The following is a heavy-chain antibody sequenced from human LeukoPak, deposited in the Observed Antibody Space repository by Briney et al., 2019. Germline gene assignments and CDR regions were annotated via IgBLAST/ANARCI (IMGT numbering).Heavy chain of an antibody. CDR2: INSDGSST. D-gene: IGHD4-23*01. J-gene: IGHJ4*02. V-gene: IGHV3-74*01. Sequence: GGSLRLSCAASGFTFSSYSMNWVRQAPGKGLVWVSRINSDGSSTSYADSVKGRFTISRDNAKNTQYLQMNSLRAEDTAVYYCARDFGGNSFDYWGQGTLVTVSS. CDR3: ARDFGGNSFDY. CDR1: GFTFSSYS.